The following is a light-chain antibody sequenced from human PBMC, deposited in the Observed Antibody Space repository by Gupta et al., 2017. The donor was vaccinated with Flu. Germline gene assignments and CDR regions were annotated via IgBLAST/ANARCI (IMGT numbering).Light chain of an antibody. Sequence: SYELTQTPSASVSAGQTARITCYGDARPKKYVYWYQQKSGQAPVLVIFEDNKRPSGIPDRCSGSKSGNTATLTIAGDQGEDGADYYWYSKGSRGSHCVFGCGTRITVL. CDR2: EDN. V-gene: IGLV3-10*01. CDR1: ARPKKY. J-gene: IGLJ1*01. CDR3: YSKGSRGSHCV.